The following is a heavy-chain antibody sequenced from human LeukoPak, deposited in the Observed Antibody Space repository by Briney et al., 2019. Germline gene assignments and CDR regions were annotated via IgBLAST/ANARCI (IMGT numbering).Heavy chain of an antibody. CDR3: ARVLNYYDSSGYSFDY. Sequence: PSETLSLTCTVSGGSISSSSYYWGWIRQPPGKGLEWIGSIYYSGSTYYNPSLKSRVTISVDASKNQFSLKLSSVTAADTAVYYCARVLNYYDSSGYSFDYWGQGTLVTVSS. CDR2: IYYSGST. D-gene: IGHD3-22*01. V-gene: IGHV4-39*07. CDR1: GGSISSSSYY. J-gene: IGHJ4*02.